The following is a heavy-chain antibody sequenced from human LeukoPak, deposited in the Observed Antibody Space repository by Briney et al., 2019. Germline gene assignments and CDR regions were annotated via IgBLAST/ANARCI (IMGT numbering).Heavy chain of an antibody. Sequence: SETMPLTCAVYGGSFSGYYWSWIRQPPGKGLEWIGEINHSGSTNYNPSLKSRVTISVDTSKNQFSLKLSSVTAADTAVYYCARNYVRWFDPWGQGTLVTVSS. CDR2: INHSGST. V-gene: IGHV4-34*01. D-gene: IGHD4-11*01. CDR1: GGSFSGYY. J-gene: IGHJ5*02. CDR3: ARNYVRWFDP.